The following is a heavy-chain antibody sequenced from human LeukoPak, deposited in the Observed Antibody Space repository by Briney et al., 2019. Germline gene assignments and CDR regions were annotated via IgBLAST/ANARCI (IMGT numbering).Heavy chain of an antibody. J-gene: IGHJ4*02. Sequence: GGSLRLSCAASGFTFSSYAMHWVRQAPGKGLEWVAVISYDGSNKYYADSVKGRFTISRDNSKNTLYLQMNSLRAEDTAVYYCAKEGGAAAGGYWGQGTLVTVSS. CDR2: ISYDGSNK. CDR1: GFTFSSYA. CDR3: AKEGGAAAGGY. D-gene: IGHD6-13*01. V-gene: IGHV3-30-3*01.